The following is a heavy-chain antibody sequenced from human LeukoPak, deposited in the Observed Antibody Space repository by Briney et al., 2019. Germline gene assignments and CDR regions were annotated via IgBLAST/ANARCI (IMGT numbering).Heavy chain of an antibody. J-gene: IGHJ6*02. D-gene: IGHD4-17*01. V-gene: IGHV3-23*01. CDR2: ISGSGGST. CDR1: GFTFSSYA. CDR3: AKDHYGDYYYGMDV. Sequence: PGGSLRLSCAASGFTFSSYAMSWVRHAPGKGLEWVSAISGSGGSTYYADSVKGRFTISRDNSKNTLYLQMNSMRAEDTAVYYCAKDHYGDYYYGMDVWGQGTTVTVSS.